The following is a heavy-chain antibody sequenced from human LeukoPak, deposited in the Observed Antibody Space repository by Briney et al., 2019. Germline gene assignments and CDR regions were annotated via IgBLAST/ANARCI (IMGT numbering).Heavy chain of an antibody. V-gene: IGHV4-59*08. CDR1: GGSISGYY. J-gene: IGHJ4*02. CDR2: IYYSGST. D-gene: IGHD5-18*01. CDR3: ARQDSYGSVYYFDY. Sequence: PSETLSLTCTVSGGSISGYYWSWIRQPPGKGLEWIGYIYYSGSTNYNPSLKSRVTISVDTSKNQFSLKLSSVTAADTAVYYCARQDSYGSVYYFDYWGQGTLVTVSS.